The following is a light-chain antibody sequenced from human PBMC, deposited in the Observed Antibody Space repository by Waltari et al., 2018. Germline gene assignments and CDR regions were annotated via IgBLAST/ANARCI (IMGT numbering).Light chain of an antibody. Sequence: IPMTQSPSSLSASLGDRVTITCRASQAISNSLAWYQQRPGKAPKLLLYSASKLETGVPSRFSGSGSGTDYTLTISSLQPEDFATYYCQHYYNAPFTFGPGTKVDVK. J-gene: IGKJ3*01. CDR1: QAISNS. CDR3: QHYYNAPFT. V-gene: IGKV1-NL1*01. CDR2: SAS.